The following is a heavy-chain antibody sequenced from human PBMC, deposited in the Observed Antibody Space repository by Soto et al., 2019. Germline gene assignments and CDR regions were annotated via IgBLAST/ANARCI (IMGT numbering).Heavy chain of an antibody. CDR3: ARTRYCSGGSCYAWFHP. CDR1: GYTFTGYY. Sequence: ASVKVSCKASGYTFTGYYMHWVRQAPGQGLEWMGWINPNSGGTNYAQKFQGRVTMTRDTSISTAYMELSRLRSDDTAVYYCARTRYCSGGSCYAWFHPWGPGTLVTVSS. J-gene: IGHJ5*02. D-gene: IGHD2-15*01. V-gene: IGHV1-2*02. CDR2: INPNSGGT.